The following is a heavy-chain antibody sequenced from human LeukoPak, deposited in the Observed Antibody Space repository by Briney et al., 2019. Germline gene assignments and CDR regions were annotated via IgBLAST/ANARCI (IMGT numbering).Heavy chain of an antibody. CDR1: GFTFSGSA. J-gene: IGHJ4*02. CDR3: STGYNQFVY. Sequence: GGSLRLSRAASGFTFSGSAMHWVRQASGKGLEWVGRIRSKANSYATAYAASVKGRFTISRDDSKNTAYLQMNSLKTEDTAVYYCSTGYNQFVYWGQGTLVTVSS. CDR2: IRSKANSYAT. D-gene: IGHD5-24*01. V-gene: IGHV3-73*01.